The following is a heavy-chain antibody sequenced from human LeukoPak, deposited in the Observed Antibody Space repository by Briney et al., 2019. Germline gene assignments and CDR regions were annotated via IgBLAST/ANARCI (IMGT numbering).Heavy chain of an antibody. CDR3: ARDSGYYYDSSGYLVWFDP. CDR1: GYTFTSYD. Sequence: ASVKVSCKASGYTFTSYDINWVRQATGQGLEWMGWMNPNSGNTGYAQKFQGRVTMTRDTSISTAYMELSRLRSDDTAVYYCARDSGYYYDSSGYLVWFDPWGQGTLVTVSS. V-gene: IGHV1-8*01. CDR2: MNPNSGNT. J-gene: IGHJ5*02. D-gene: IGHD3-22*01.